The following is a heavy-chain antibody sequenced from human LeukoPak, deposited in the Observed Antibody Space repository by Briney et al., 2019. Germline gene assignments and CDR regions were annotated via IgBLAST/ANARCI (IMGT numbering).Heavy chain of an antibody. CDR3: ARHVRPYSSSPYFDY. J-gene: IGHJ4*02. D-gene: IGHD6-6*01. Sequence: GESLKISCKDSGYMFTSYWIAWVRQMPGKGLEWMGIIYPGDSDTRYSPSFQGQVTISADKSISTAYLQWSSLKASDTAMYYCARHVRPYSSSPYFDYWGQGTLVTVSS. CDR2: IYPGDSDT. CDR1: GYMFTSYW. V-gene: IGHV5-51*01.